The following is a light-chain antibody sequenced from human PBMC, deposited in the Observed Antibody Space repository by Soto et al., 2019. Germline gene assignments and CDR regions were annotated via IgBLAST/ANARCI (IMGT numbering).Light chain of an antibody. J-gene: IGKJ1*01. V-gene: IGKV1-5*01. CDR3: QQYRTYS. CDR1: QSISNW. Sequence: IQLTQSPSTLPASVGDRVTLTCRASQSISNWLAWYQQKPWTAPKLLIYHASILETAVPSRFSGNGSGTEFTLTISSLQPGDFATYYCQQYRTYSFGQGSRVEIK. CDR2: HAS.